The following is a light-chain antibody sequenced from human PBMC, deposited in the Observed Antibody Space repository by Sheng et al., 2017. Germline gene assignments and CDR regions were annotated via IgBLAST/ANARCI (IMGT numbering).Light chain of an antibody. CDR1: QDIKDY. CDR2: AVS. Sequence: IQMTQSPSLLSASTGDKVSINCRVSQDIKDYSGWYQQKPGKAPNLLIYAVSRLNTGVPSRFSGSGYGTNFTLTISRLQSEDAAIYYCQQYFDFPRTFGLGT. J-gene: IGKJ1*01. CDR3: QQYFDFPRT. V-gene: IGKV1D-8*01.